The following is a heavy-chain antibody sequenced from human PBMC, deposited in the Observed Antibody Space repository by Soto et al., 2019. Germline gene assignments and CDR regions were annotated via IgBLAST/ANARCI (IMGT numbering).Heavy chain of an antibody. J-gene: IGHJ4*02. Sequence: QVQLQESGPGLVKPSQTLSLTCTVSGGSISSGDYYWSWIRQPPGKGLEWMGYIYSSGSTYYNPSLKSRVTISVDTSKNQFSLKLSSVTAADTAVYYCAREGRWLQVGVDYWGQGTLVTVSS. CDR2: IYSSGST. D-gene: IGHD5-12*01. CDR3: AREGRWLQVGVDY. CDR1: GGSISSGDYY. V-gene: IGHV4-30-4*01.